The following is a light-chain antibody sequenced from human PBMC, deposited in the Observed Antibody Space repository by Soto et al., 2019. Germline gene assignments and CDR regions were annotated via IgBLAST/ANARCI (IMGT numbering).Light chain of an antibody. CDR1: QSISTS. CDR2: GAS. V-gene: IGKV1-39*01. Sequence: DIQMTQSPSSLSASVGDRVTITCRTSQSISTSLNWYQQKPGKAPKVLIFGASSLHSGVPSRFSGGGSGTDFTLTINSLQPEDFATYYCQESLSFLCGTFGPGTKVEVK. J-gene: IGKJ1*01. CDR3: QESLSFLCGT.